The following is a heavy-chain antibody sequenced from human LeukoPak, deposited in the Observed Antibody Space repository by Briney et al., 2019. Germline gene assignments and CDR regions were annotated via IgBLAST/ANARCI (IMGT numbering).Heavy chain of an antibody. V-gene: IGHV4-59*01. CDR2: IYYSGST. D-gene: IGHD3-22*01. Sequence: PSETLSLTCTVSGGSISSYYWSWIRQPPGKGLEWIGYIYYSGSTNYNPSLKSRVTISVDTSKNQFSLKLSSVTAADTAVYYCARGIVVWAPYDAFDIWGQGTTVTVSS. CDR1: GGSISSYY. CDR3: ARGIVVWAPYDAFDI. J-gene: IGHJ3*02.